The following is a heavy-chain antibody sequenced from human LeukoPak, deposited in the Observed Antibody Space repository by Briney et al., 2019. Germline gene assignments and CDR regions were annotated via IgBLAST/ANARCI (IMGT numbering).Heavy chain of an antibody. CDR1: GASISSSSSY. J-gene: IGHJ4*02. Sequence: SETLSLTCSVSGASISSSSSYWGWIRQPPGRGLEWIGNFYFSGKTNYNPTLKSRVTISVDTSKNQFSLKLSSVTAADTAVYYCARLQLRGYGYGPWEGPTWLDYWGQGTLVTVSS. D-gene: IGHD5-18*01. V-gene: IGHV4-39*07. CDR2: FYFSGKT. CDR3: ARLQLRGYGYGPWEGPTWLDY.